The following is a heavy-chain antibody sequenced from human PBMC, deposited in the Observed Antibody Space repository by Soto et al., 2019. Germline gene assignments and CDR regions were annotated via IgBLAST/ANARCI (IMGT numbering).Heavy chain of an antibody. D-gene: IGHD5-18*01. CDR3: VRALRHTAIVYPWFDP. CDR1: GASVSIGAYY. CDR2: VYESGYT. V-gene: IGHV4-31*03. Sequence: SETLSLTCTVSGASVSIGAYYWGWVRQRPGRGLEWIGYVYESGYTYYNMSLKSRLTISLDRSNNQFSLGLTSVTAADTAVYYCVRALRHTAIVYPWFDPWGQGTLVTVSS. J-gene: IGHJ5*02.